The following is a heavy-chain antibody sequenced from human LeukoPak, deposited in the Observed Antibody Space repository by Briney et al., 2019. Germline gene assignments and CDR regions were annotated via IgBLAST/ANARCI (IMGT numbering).Heavy chain of an antibody. J-gene: IGHJ4*02. Sequence: KPSETLSLTCTVSGGSISSYYWSWIRQPPGKGLEWIGYIYYSGSTYYNPSLKSRVIISVGTSKNQFSLKLNSVTAADTAVYYCARDPTHYDPPLWGQGTLVTVSS. V-gene: IGHV4-59*12. D-gene: IGHD3-3*01. CDR1: GGSISSYY. CDR3: ARDPTHYDPPL. CDR2: IYYSGST.